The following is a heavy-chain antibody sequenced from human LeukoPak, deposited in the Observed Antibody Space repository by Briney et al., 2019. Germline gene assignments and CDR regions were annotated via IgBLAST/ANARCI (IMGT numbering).Heavy chain of an antibody. Sequence: GGSLRLSCTASGFTFSSDAMHWVRKAPGKGLEWVSLISYDGSNEYYADSVKGRFTISRDNSKNTLYLQMNSLRAGDTAVYYCASASGGAATGFYFDLWGQGTLVTVSS. D-gene: IGHD6-13*01. CDR1: GFTFSSDA. V-gene: IGHV3-30-3*01. CDR2: ISYDGSNE. J-gene: IGHJ4*02. CDR3: ASASGGAATGFYFDL.